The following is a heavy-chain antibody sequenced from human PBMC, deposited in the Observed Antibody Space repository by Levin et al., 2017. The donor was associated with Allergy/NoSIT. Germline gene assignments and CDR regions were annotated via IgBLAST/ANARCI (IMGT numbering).Heavy chain of an antibody. CDR2: IYYSGST. CDR3: ARDRYDSSGYYEN. V-gene: IGHV4-59*01. Sequence: SETLSLTCTVSGGSISSYYWSWIRQPPGKGLEWIGYIYYSGSTNYNPSLKSRVTISVDTSKNQFSLKLSSVTAADTAVYYCARDRYDSSGYYENWGQGTLVTVSS. CDR1: GGSISSYY. D-gene: IGHD3-22*01. J-gene: IGHJ4*02.